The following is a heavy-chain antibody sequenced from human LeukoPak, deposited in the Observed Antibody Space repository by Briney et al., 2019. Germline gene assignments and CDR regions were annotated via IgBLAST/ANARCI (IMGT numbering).Heavy chain of an antibody. CDR1: GGSISAYY. V-gene: IGHV4-59*12. D-gene: IGHD5/OR15-5a*01. J-gene: IGHJ3*02. CDR3: ARDPNIVSTVTLRAFDI. CDR2: VYHSGSP. Sequence: PSETLSLTCTVSGGSISAYYWSWIRQPPGKGLEWIGEVYHSGSPNYNPSFRGRVTILVDKSKNQFSLNLGSLTAADTAVYYCARDPNIVSTVTLRAFDIWGQGTMVSVSS.